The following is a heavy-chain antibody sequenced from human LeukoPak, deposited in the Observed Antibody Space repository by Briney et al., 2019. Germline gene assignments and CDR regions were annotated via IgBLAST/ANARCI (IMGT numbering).Heavy chain of an antibody. V-gene: IGHV6-1*01. CDR2: TCYRYNCYN. D-gene: IGHD1-1*01. Sequence: SHTLSLTCALSGDSLSRNSAACHWIRQSPSRVLEWLESTCYRYNCYNDYAVSVKSRITINPDTSKIQSALQLNSVMPEDTAVYYCAREYVTTFGPWGQGTLVTVA. CDR3: AREYVTTFGP. J-gene: IGHJ5*02. CDR1: GDSLSRNSAA.